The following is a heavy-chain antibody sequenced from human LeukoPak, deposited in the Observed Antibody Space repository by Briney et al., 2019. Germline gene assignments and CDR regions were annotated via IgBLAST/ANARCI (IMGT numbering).Heavy chain of an antibody. CDR2: IKEDGGVE. Sequence: GGSLRLSCTASGFTFSSHWMTWVRQPPGKELEWVANIKEDGGVEYYVDSVKGRFTISRDNTKNALYLQMNNLRADDTAVYFCARDSRWLLDYWGQGTLITVSS. CDR1: GFTFSSHW. V-gene: IGHV3-7*03. D-gene: IGHD6-19*01. CDR3: ARDSRWLLDY. J-gene: IGHJ4*02.